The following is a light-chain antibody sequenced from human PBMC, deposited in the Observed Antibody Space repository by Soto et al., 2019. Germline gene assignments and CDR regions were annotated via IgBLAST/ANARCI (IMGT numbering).Light chain of an antibody. J-gene: IGLJ2*01. V-gene: IGLV1-44*01. CDR1: SSNIGSNT. Sequence: QSVLTQPPSASGTPGQRVTISCSGSSSNIGSNTVNWYQQLPGTAPKLLIYSNNQLPSGVPDRLSGSKSGTSACLAISGLQFEDEADYSCAAWDDSLNGVVFGGGTKRTVL. CDR3: AAWDDSLNGVV. CDR2: SNN.